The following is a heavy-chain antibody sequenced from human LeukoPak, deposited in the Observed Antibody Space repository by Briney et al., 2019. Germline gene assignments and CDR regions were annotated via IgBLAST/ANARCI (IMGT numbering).Heavy chain of an antibody. V-gene: IGHV1-46*01. D-gene: IGHD6-19*01. J-gene: IGHJ6*03. CDR1: GYTFTSYY. CDR3: ARDAIRQWLGEHTLTIYYYYYMDV. CDR2: INPSGGST. Sequence: GASVKVSCKASGYTFTSYYMHWVRQAPGQGLEWMGIINPSGGSTSYAQKFQGRVTMTRDMSTSTVYMELSSLRSEDTAVYYCARDAIRQWLGEHTLTIYYYYYMDVWGKGTTVTVSS.